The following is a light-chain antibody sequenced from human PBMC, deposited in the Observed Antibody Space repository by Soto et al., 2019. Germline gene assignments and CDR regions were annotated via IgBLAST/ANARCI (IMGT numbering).Light chain of an antibody. J-gene: IGKJ3*01. CDR2: GAS. CDR3: QQYGSSPLFT. Sequence: EIVLTQSPGTLSLSPGERATLSCRASQSVSSSYLAWYQQKPGQAPRLLIYGASSRATGIPDRFSGSWSGTEFTLTISRLEPEDVAVYYCQQYGSSPLFTFGPGTKVDIK. CDR1: QSVSSSY. V-gene: IGKV3-20*01.